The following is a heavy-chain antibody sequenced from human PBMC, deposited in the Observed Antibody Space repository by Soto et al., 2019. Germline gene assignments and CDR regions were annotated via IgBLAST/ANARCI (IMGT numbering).Heavy chain of an antibody. CDR3: ARDRGSSSQYYYYGMDV. CDR1: GYTFTSYG. J-gene: IGHJ6*02. Sequence: ASVKVSCKASGYTFTSYGISWVRQAPGQGLEWMGWISAYNGNTNYAQKLQGRVTMTTDTSTSTAYMELRSLRSDDTAVYYCARDRGSSSQYYYYGMDVWGQRTTVPVSS. V-gene: IGHV1-18*01. CDR2: ISAYNGNT. D-gene: IGHD6-6*01.